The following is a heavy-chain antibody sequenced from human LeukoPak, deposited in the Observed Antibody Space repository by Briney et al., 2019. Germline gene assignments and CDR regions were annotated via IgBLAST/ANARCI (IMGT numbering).Heavy chain of an antibody. J-gene: IGHJ4*02. CDR3: AGATSALDY. D-gene: IGHD2-2*01. V-gene: IGHV3-7*01. Sequence: GGSLRLSCVASGITFSNYWMSWVRQAPGKGLEGVANIMQDGRKRDYVASVEGRFTISRANAKSPLYLQMNSLRVDDTAVYYCAGATSALDYWGQGPLVTVSS. CDR2: IMQDGRKR. CDR1: GITFSNYW.